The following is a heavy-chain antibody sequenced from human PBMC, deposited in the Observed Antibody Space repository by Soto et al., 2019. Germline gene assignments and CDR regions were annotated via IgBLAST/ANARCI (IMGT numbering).Heavy chain of an antibody. J-gene: IGHJ6*02. Sequence: QVQLVQSGAEVKKPGASVKVSCKASGYTFTSYDINWVRQATGQGLEWMGWMNPNSGNTGYAQKFQGRVTMTRNTSISTVYMELSSLRSEDTAVYYCAGPGFSSRWDYYYYYGMDVWGQGTTVTVSS. V-gene: IGHV1-8*01. CDR2: MNPNSGNT. CDR3: AGPGFSSRWDYYYYYGMDV. D-gene: IGHD6-13*01. CDR1: GYTFTSYD.